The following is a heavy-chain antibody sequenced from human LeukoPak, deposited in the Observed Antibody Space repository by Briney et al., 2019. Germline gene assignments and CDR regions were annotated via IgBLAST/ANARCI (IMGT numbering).Heavy chain of an antibody. V-gene: IGHV3-33*06. J-gene: IGHJ3*01. CDR2: IWYDGSNK. CDR1: GFTFISYG. D-gene: IGHD2/OR15-2a*01. Sequence: GGSLRLSCAASGFTFISYGMHWVRQAPGNGLEWVSLIWYDGSNKYYADSVKGRFTISRDNSKNTLYLQMNSLRAEDTAVYYYAKTGIVLDAYDGGREARLVSVSS. CDR3: AKTGIVLDAYDG.